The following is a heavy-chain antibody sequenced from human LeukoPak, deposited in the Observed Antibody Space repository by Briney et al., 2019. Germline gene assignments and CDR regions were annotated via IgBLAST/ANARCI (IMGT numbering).Heavy chain of an antibody. D-gene: IGHD3-22*01. CDR2: IYYSGST. Sequence: ASETLSLTCTVSGGSISSYYWSWIRQPPGKGLEWIGYIYYSGSTNYNPSLKSRVTISVDTSKNQFSLKLSSVTAADTAVYYCAANTYYYDSSGCPEINWFDPWGQGTLVTVSS. V-gene: IGHV4-59*01. CDR3: AANTYYYDSSGCPEINWFDP. CDR1: GGSISSYY. J-gene: IGHJ5*02.